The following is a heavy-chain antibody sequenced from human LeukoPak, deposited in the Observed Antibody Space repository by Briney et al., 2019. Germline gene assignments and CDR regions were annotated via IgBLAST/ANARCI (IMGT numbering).Heavy chain of an antibody. CDR1: GSNVSNNY. D-gene: IGHD2-2*01. CDR2: IYSGGST. J-gene: IGHJ3*02. Sequence: GRCLRLSCVASGSNVSNNYMSCVSQAPGKGLEWVSVIYSGGSTNYAASVKGRFIISRDNSKSTLFLQMNSLRAEDTAVYYGARGESTAYDAFDIWGQGTMVTVSS. V-gene: IGHV3-66*01. CDR3: ARGESTAYDAFDI.